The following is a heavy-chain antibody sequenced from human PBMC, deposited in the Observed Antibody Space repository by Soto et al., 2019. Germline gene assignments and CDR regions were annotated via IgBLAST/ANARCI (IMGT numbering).Heavy chain of an antibody. V-gene: IGHV1-24*01. J-gene: IGHJ4*02. CDR2: FDPEGGET. Sequence: ASVKVSCKASGYSFTDYHINWVRQAPGKGLEWMGGFDPEGGETIYAQKFQGRVTMTEDTSTDTAYMELSSLRSEDTAVYYCATGTGEMATMWAYRFDYWGQGTLVTVSS. CDR3: ATGTGEMATMWAYRFDY. CDR1: GYSFTDYH. D-gene: IGHD5-12*01.